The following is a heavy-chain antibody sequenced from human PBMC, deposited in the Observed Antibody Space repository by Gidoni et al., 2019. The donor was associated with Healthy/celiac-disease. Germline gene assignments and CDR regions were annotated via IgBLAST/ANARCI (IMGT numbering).Heavy chain of an antibody. V-gene: IGHV3-30*18. D-gene: IGHD2-21*02. Sequence: VQLVESRGGVVQPGRSRRLSSAASGFTFSSYGIHWVRQAPGKGLEWVAVISYDGSNKYYADSVKGRFTISRDNSKNTLYLQMNSLRAEDTAVYYCAKDDQYGGNSFVYYGMDVWGQGTTVTVSS. J-gene: IGHJ6*02. CDR1: GFTFSSYG. CDR3: AKDDQYGGNSFVYYGMDV. CDR2: ISYDGSNK.